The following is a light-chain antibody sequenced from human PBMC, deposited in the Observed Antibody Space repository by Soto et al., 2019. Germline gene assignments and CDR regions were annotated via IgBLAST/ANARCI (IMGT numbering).Light chain of an antibody. CDR2: ETS. CDR3: QHRNRWLRT. Sequence: EVVLTQSPAILSLSPGEGATLSSRARQSVSDYLAWYQQKPGQAPRLLMYETSKRATGIPARFSGSGSGTDFTLTISTLEPEDFAVYYCQHRNRWLRTFGQGTKLEIK. V-gene: IGKV3-11*01. J-gene: IGKJ2*01. CDR1: QSVSDY.